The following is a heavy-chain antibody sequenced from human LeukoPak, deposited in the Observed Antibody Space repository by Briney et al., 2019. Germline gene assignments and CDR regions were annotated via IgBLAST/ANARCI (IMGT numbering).Heavy chain of an antibody. Sequence: SGRSLRLSCAASGFTFSSYGIHWVRQAPGKGLEWVAVIWYDGSNKYYADSVKGRFTISRDNSKNTLYLQMNSLRVEDTAVYYCAKGAYSSSSTYFDYWSQGTLVTV. V-gene: IGHV3-33*06. CDR1: GFTFSSYG. D-gene: IGHD6-6*01. J-gene: IGHJ4*02. CDR3: AKGAYSSSSTYFDY. CDR2: IWYDGSNK.